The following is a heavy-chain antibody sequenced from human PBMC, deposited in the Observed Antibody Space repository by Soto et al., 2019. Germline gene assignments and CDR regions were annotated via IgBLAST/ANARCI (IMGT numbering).Heavy chain of an antibody. V-gene: IGHV3-30-3*01. D-gene: IGHD6-6*01. Sequence: QVQLVESGGGVVQPGRSLRLSCAASGFTFSSYAMHWVRQAPGKGLEWVAVISYDGSNKYYADSVKGRFTISRDNSKNTLYLQMNSLRAEDTAVYYCAGGGLAIAARTYYYYGMDVWGQGTTVTVSS. J-gene: IGHJ6*02. CDR3: AGGGLAIAARTYYYYGMDV. CDR2: ISYDGSNK. CDR1: GFTFSSYA.